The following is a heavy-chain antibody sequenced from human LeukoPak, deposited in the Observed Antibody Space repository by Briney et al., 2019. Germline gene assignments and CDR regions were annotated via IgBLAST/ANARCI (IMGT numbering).Heavy chain of an antibody. CDR2: ISPSSSTI. CDR1: GFTFSSYG. D-gene: IGHD6-6*01. Sequence: GGSLRLSCAASGFTFSSYGMHWVRQAPGKGLEWVSYISPSSSTIYYADSVKGRFTISRDNAKNSLSLQMNSLRAEDTAVYYCASSSSLGNWGQGTLVTVSS. V-gene: IGHV3-48*01. CDR3: ASSSSLGN. J-gene: IGHJ4*02.